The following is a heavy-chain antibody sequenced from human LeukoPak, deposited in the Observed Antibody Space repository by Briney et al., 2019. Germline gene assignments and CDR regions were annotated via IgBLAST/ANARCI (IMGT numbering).Heavy chain of an antibody. CDR2: MNPNSGNK. D-gene: IGHD4-23*01. CDR3: ARGPNKSDGGNSGSAWFDP. J-gene: IGHJ5*02. Sequence: ASVKVSCKASGYTFTTYDIHWVRQATGKGLEWMGWMNPNSGNKGYAQKFQGRVTMTRNTSLSKAYMELSSLRSEDTAGYYCARGPNKSDGGNSGSAWFDPWGQGTLVTVSS. V-gene: IGHV1-8*01. CDR1: GYTFTTYD.